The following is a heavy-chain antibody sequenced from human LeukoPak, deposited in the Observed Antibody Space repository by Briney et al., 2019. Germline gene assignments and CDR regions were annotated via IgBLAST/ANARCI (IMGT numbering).Heavy chain of an antibody. D-gene: IGHD2-2*01. J-gene: IGHJ4*02. V-gene: IGHV2-70*11. Sequence: SGPALVKPTETLTLTCTFAGFSLSTSGVCVSWIRQPPGKALEWLARIDWDNDKYYSTSLKTRLTISKDTYKNQVVLTMNNMDPVDTATYYCARTTSSTSFNFDYWGQGTLVTVSS. CDR1: GFSLSTSGVC. CDR3: ARTTSSTSFNFDY. CDR2: IDWDNDK.